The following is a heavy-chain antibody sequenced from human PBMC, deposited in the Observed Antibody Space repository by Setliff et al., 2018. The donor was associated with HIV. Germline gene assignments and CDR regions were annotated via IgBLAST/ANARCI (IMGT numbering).Heavy chain of an antibody. CDR1: GYTFTSYY. CDR2: INPSGGST. Sequence: GASVKVSCKASGYTFTSYYMHWVRQAPGQGLEWMGIINPSGGSTSYAQKFQGRVTMTRDTSTSTVYMELSSLRSEDTAVYYCAREQESYGSGSLAFDYWGQGTLVTVSS. V-gene: IGHV1-46*01. D-gene: IGHD3-10*01. CDR3: AREQESYGSGSLAFDY. J-gene: IGHJ4*02.